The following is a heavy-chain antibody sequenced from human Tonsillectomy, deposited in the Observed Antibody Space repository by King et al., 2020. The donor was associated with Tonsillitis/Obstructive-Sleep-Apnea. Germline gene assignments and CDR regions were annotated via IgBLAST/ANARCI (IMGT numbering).Heavy chain of an antibody. J-gene: IGHJ4*02. CDR2: IDPSDSYT. V-gene: IGHV5-10-1*01. CDR1: GYSFISYW. Sequence: QLVQSGAEVKKPGASLRISCKGSGYSFISYWITWVRQMPGKGLEWMGRIDPSDSYTNYSPSFQGHVTIPSDKSINTASLQWSSLKASDTAIYYCASHGISVAGKDYFDYWGQGTVVTVSS. CDR3: ASHGISVAGKDYFDY. D-gene: IGHD6-19*01.